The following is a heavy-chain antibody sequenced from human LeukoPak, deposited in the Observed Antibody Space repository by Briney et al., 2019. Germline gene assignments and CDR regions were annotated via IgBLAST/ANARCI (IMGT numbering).Heavy chain of an antibody. V-gene: IGHV3-30*02. CDR2: IRYDGSDK. Sequence: GGSLRLSCAASGFTFSSYGMHWVRQAPGKGLEWVTFIRYDGSDKDYVDSVKGRFTISRDNSKNTLYLQMNSLRAEDTAVYYCAKDRDKGNYYFDYWGQGTLVTVSS. D-gene: IGHD1-7*01. CDR1: GFTFSSYG. J-gene: IGHJ4*02. CDR3: AKDRDKGNYYFDY.